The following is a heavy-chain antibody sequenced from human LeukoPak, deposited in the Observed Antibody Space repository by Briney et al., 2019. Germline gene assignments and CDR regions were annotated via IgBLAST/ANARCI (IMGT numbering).Heavy chain of an antibody. CDR3: ARVRRPLLFGEFYFDY. Sequence: ASVKVSCKASGYTFTGYYMHWVRQAPGQGLEWMGWINPNSGGTNYAQKFQGRVTMTRDTSISTAYMELSRLRSDDTAVYYCARVRRPLLFGEFYFDYWGQGTLATVSS. D-gene: IGHD3-10*02. V-gene: IGHV1-2*02. CDR1: GYTFTGYY. J-gene: IGHJ4*02. CDR2: INPNSGGT.